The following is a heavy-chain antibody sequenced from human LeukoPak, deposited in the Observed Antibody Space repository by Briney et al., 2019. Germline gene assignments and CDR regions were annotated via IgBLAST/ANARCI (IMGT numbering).Heavy chain of an antibody. CDR1: GYSLRELS. J-gene: IGHJ4*02. V-gene: IGHV1-24*01. CDR2: FNPEDGEP. CDR3: ATVAVDTTVIGCYFFDH. D-gene: IGHD5-18*01. Sequence: ASVKVSCKVSGYSLRELSMFWMRQIPGKGLEWLGGFNPEDGEPIYAQKFHGRITVTEDTSAGIGYMQLSGLTSDDTAVYYCATVAVDTTVIGCYFFDHWGQGTPVTVSS.